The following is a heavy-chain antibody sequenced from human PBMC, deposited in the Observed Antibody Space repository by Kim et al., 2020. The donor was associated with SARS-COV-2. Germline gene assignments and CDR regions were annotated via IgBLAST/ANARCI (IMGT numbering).Heavy chain of an antibody. D-gene: IGHD2-2*01. V-gene: IGHV3-11*06. J-gene: IGHJ4*02. CDR3: ARRFGYCSSTSCSMYYFDY. Sequence: GRFTISRDNAKNSLYLQMNSLRAEDTAVYYCARRFGYCSSTSCSMYYFDYWGQGTLVTVSS.